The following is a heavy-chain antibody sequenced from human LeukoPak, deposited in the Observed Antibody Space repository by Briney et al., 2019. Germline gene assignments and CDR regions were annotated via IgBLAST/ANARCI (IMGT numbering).Heavy chain of an antibody. J-gene: IGHJ4*02. CDR1: GGSIRSYY. V-gene: IGHV4-59*01. Sequence: PAETLSLTCTVSGGSIRSYYWSWIRQPPGKGLEWIGYIYYSGSTNYHPSLKSRVTISVDTSKNHFSLNLRSVTAADTAVYYCARVERLQWYHFDYWGQGTLVTVSS. CDR2: IYYSGST. D-gene: IGHD4-23*01. CDR3: ARVERLQWYHFDY.